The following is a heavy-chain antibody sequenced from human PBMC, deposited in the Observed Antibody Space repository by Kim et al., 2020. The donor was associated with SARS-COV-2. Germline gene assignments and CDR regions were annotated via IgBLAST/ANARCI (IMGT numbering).Heavy chain of an antibody. V-gene: IGHV3-7*03. D-gene: IGHD2-21*01. Sequence: GGSLRLSCAASGFRFSSYWMYWVRQAPGRGLEWVANIKEDGSQKHYVDSVKGRFTISRDNAESSLHLQMNSLTAEDTAVYYCAGGPKFPSWGQGTLVTVS. CDR1: GFRFSSYW. CDR3: AGGPKFPS. J-gene: IGHJ5*02. CDR2: IKEDGSQK.